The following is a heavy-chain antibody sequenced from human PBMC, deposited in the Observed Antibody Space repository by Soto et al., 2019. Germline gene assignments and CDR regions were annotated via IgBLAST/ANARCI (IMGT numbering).Heavy chain of an antibody. D-gene: IGHD7-27*01. Sequence: GGSLRLSCAASGFTFSTNGMHWVRQAPGKGLEWVAIISYDGSNKYYGDSVKGRFTISRDNSKNTLYLQMNSLRPEDTAVYYCARDLHWAFDYWGRGTLVTVSS. CDR3: ARDLHWAFDY. J-gene: IGHJ4*02. V-gene: IGHV3-30*03. CDR2: ISYDGSNK. CDR1: GFTFSTNG.